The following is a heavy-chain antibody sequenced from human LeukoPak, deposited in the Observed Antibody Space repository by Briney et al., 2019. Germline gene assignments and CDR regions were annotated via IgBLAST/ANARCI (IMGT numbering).Heavy chain of an antibody. Sequence: ASVKVSCKASGYTFTSYPMNWVRQAPGQGLEWMGWINTNTGNPTYAQGFTGRFVFSLDTSVSTAYLQISSLKAEDTAVYYCARTLSGGNYVFFDFDYWGQGTLITVSS. CDR3: ARTLSGGNYVFFDFDY. CDR2: INTNTGNP. V-gene: IGHV7-4-1*02. J-gene: IGHJ4*02. CDR1: GYTFTSYP. D-gene: IGHD4-23*01.